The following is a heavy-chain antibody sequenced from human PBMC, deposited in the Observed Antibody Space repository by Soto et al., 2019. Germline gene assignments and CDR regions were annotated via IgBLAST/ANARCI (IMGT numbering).Heavy chain of an antibody. V-gene: IGHV4-4*02. Sequence: SETLSLTCAVSSVSISSSNWWSWVRQPPGKGLEWIGEIYHSGSTNYNPSLKSRVTISVDKSKNQFSLKLSSVTAADTAVYYCARMGAEKGYCSGGSCYSSYYYYYMDVRGKGTTVTVSS. J-gene: IGHJ6*03. D-gene: IGHD2-15*01. CDR1: SVSISSSNW. CDR3: ARMGAEKGYCSGGSCYSSYYYYYMDV. CDR2: IYHSGST.